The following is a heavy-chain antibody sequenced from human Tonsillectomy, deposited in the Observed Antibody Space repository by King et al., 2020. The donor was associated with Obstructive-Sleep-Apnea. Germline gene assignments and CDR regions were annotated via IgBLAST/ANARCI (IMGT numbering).Heavy chain of an antibody. Sequence: QLVQSGPEVKKPGASVKVSCKASGYTFTSYGISWVRQAPGQGLEWMGWISAYNGNTNYAQNLQGRVTMTTDTSTTTAYMELRSLRSDDTALYYCARQPGFVTSTDVFDIWGQGTMVTVSS. D-gene: IGHD2-2*01. CDR1: GYTFTSYG. CDR2: ISAYNGNT. J-gene: IGHJ3*02. V-gene: IGHV1-18*04. CDR3: ARQPGFVTSTDVFDI.